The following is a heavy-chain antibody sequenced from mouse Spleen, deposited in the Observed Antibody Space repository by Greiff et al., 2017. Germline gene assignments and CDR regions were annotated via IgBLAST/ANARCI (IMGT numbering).Heavy chain of an antibody. V-gene: IGHV1-42*01. CDR2: INPSTGGT. CDR1: GYSFTGYY. J-gene: IGHJ1*01. D-gene: IGHD1-1*01. CDR3: ARRRYYGSSGWYFDV. Sequence: VQLQQSGPELVKPGASVKISCKASGYSFTGYYMNWVKQSPEKSLEWIGEINPSTGGTTYNQKFKAKATLTVDKSSSTAYMQLKSLTSDDSAVYYCARRRYYGSSGWYFDVWGAGTTVTVSS.